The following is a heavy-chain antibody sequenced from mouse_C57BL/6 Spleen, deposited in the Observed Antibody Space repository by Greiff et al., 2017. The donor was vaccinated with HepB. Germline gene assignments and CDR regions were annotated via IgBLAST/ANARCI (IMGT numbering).Heavy chain of an antibody. CDR3: ARSYYYGSSYVFDY. CDR1: GYTFTSYD. CDR2: IYPRDGST. V-gene: IGHV1-85*01. D-gene: IGHD1-1*01. Sequence: VKLVESGPELVKPGASVKLSCKASGYTFTSYDINWVKQRPGQGLEWIGWIYPRDGSTKYNEKFKGKATLTVDTSSSTAYMELHSLTSEDSAVYFCARSYYYGSSYVFDYWGQGTTLTVSS. J-gene: IGHJ2*01.